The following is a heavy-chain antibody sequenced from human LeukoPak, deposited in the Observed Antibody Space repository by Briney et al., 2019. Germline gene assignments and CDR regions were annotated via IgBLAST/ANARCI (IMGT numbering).Heavy chain of an antibody. J-gene: IGHJ4*02. V-gene: IGHV3-23*05. CDR3: AKNHPSSGWPAFES. CDR1: GFDVARYA. Sequence: PGGSLRLSCAASGFDVARYAMSWVRQAPGEGPEWVASINNNNNPYYSDSVRGRFTVSRDTSGNTVYLQMNDLRAGDTATYYCAKNHPSSGWPAFESWGQGTLVIVSS. CDR2: INNNNNP. D-gene: IGHD6-25*01.